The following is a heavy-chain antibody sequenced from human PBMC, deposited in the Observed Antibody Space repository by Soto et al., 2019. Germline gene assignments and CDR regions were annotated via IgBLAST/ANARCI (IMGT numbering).Heavy chain of an antibody. CDR2: INPILSMS. D-gene: IGHD3-10*01. J-gene: IGHJ4*02. CDR3: ATSYGSGYRACDS. Sequence: QVQLVQSGADVQRPGSSVRVSCKASGDTFNFYTINWVRQAPGQGLQWMGRINPILSMSNYAPRFQGRVTMTADKSTSTAYMELSSLRSEDTAMYYCATSYGSGYRACDSWGQGALVTVSS. CDR1: GDTFNFYT. V-gene: IGHV1-69*02.